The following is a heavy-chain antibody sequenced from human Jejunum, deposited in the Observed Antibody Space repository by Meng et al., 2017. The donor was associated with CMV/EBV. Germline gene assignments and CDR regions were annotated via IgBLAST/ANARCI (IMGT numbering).Heavy chain of an antibody. V-gene: IGHV3-30*02. Sequence: FSTFVMHWVRQAPGKGLEWVACLRYDGGITYYAASVKGRFTISRDNSNNTLFLQMTSLRAEDTAVYFCAKLYGDLDNYYYYGMDVWGQGTTVTVSS. CDR1: FSTFV. CDR3: AKLYGDLDNYYYYGMDV. CDR2: LRYDGGIT. J-gene: IGHJ6*02. D-gene: IGHD4-17*01.